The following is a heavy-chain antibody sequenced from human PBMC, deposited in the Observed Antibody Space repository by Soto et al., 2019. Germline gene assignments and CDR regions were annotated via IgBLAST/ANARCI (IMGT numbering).Heavy chain of an antibody. CDR1: GFDVSSNY. Sequence: EVQLVESGGGLVQPGGSLRLSCAASGFDVSSNYMSWVRQAPGKGPEWVSLIYSGGTTYYADSVKGRFTISRHSSKNTLYLQMNSLRVEDTAVYYCAGRTYGWGQGTMVTVSA. CDR2: IYSGGTT. J-gene: IGHJ3*01. V-gene: IGHV3-53*04. CDR3: AGRTYG. D-gene: IGHD4-17*01.